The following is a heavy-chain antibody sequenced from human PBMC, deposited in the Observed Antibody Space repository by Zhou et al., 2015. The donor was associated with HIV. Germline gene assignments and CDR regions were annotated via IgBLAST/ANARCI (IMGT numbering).Heavy chain of an antibody. CDR2: IIPIFGTA. D-gene: IGHD3-9*01. CDR3: ARGGYDILTGYYNPLAFDY. CDR1: GGTFSSYA. Sequence: QVQLVQSGAEVKKPGSSVKVSCKASGGTFSSYAISWVRQAPGQGLEWMGGIIPIFGTANYAQKFQGRVTITADESTSTAYMELSSLRSEDTAVYYCARGGYDILTGYYNPLAFDYWGQGTLVTVSS. J-gene: IGHJ4*02. V-gene: IGHV1-69*12.